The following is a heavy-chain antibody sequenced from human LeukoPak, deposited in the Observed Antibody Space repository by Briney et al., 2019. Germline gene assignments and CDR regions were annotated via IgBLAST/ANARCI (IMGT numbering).Heavy chain of an antibody. CDR1: GFTFGDYG. J-gene: IGHJ4*02. CDR2: IRSKTYGGTT. V-gene: IGHV3-49*04. D-gene: IGHD3-10*01. Sequence: HPGGSLRLSCTDSGFTFGDYGMSWVRQAPGKGLGWVGLIRSKTYGGTTEHAASVKGRFTMSRDDSKSIAYLQMNSLKTEDTAVYYCTRVRGVIVEGFDYWGQGTLVTVSS. CDR3: TRVRGVIVEGFDY.